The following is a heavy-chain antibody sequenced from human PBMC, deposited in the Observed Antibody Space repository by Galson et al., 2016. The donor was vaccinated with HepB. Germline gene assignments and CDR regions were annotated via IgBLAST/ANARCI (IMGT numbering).Heavy chain of an antibody. CDR3: AKVMGRSYNDYVPPFDS. V-gene: IGHV3-30*18. Sequence: SLRLSCAASGFTFSTYGMHWVRQAPGKGLEWVAVISYDGSNKYYADSVKGRFTISRENSENTLYLPMNSLRVEDTAVYYCAKVMGRSYNDYVPPFDSWGQGALVTFSS. CDR1: GFTFSTYG. D-gene: IGHD4/OR15-4a*01. J-gene: IGHJ4*02. CDR2: ISYDGSNK.